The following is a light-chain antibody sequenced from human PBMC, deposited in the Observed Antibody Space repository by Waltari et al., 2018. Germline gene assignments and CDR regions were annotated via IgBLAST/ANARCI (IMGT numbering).Light chain of an antibody. CDR2: DAS. Sequence: EVVLTQSPATLSLSPGDGATLPCRASQSVGTYLAWFQQKPGQPPRLLIYDASNRATGIPPRFSGRGSGTYFTLTISYLEPEDFAVYYCQQRSDWLYTFGQGTKLEMK. CDR1: QSVGTY. CDR3: QQRSDWLYT. J-gene: IGKJ2*01. V-gene: IGKV3-11*01.